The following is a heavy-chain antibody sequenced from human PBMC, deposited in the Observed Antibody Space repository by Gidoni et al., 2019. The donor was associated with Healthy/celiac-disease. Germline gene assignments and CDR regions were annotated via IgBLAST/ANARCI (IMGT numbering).Heavy chain of an antibody. CDR2: INHSGST. Sequence: QVQLQQWGAGLLKPSETLSLTCAVYGGSFSGYYWSWIRQPPGKGLEWIGEINHSGSTNYNPSLKSRVTISVDTSKNQFSLKLSSVTAADTAVYYCARSSLDGDSGYDLWAYWGQGTLVTVSS. J-gene: IGHJ4*02. D-gene: IGHD5-12*01. CDR1: GGSFSGYY. CDR3: ARSSLDGDSGYDLWAY. V-gene: IGHV4-34*01.